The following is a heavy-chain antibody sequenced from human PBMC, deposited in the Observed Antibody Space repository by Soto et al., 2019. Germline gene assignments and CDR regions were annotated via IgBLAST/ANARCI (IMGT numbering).Heavy chain of an antibody. Sequence: ATLSLPCAVYGGCFNGYYWSGLRQPPGKGREWIREMKHSECTNYNPTLKSRVTISVDTSKYQVSLKLSSVTAADTAVYYCARGSLRYYYGMDVWGQGTTVTVSS. CDR2: MKHSECT. V-gene: IGHV4-34*01. CDR3: ARGSLRYYYGMDV. J-gene: IGHJ6*02. CDR1: GGCFNGYY.